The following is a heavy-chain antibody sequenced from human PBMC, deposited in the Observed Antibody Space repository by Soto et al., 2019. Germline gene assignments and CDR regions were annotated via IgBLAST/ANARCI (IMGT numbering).Heavy chain of an antibody. J-gene: IGHJ4*02. V-gene: IGHV4-34*01. D-gene: IGHD6-19*01. CDR3: ARGRFRRSSPPWAVAPSGFDY. CDR1: GGSFSGYY. Sequence: QVQLQQWGAGLLKPSETLSLTCAVYGGSFSGYYWSWIRQPPGKGLEWIGEINHSGSTNYNPSLKSRVTISVDTSKNQFSLKLSSETAADTAVYYCARGRFRRSSPPWAVAPSGFDYWGQGTLVTVSS. CDR2: INHSGST.